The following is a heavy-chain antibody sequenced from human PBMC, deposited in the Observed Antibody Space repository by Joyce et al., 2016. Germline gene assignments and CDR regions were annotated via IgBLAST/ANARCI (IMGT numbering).Heavy chain of an antibody. CDR1: GFTLSGYW. CDR2: ISSDESST. Sequence: EVQLVESGGGLVQPGGSLRLSCTASGFTLSGYWMHWVRQVSGKGLVWVSHISSDESSTSYADSVKGRFTISRDNAKNTLYLHMNSLRTEDTAVYYCARTGGSYYDYYYYGLDVWGQGTTVIVSS. J-gene: IGHJ6*02. CDR3: ARTGGSYYDYYYYGLDV. V-gene: IGHV3-74*01. D-gene: IGHD1-26*01.